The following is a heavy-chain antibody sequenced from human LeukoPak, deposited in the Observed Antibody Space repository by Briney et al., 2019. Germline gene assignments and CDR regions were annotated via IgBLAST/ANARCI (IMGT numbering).Heavy chain of an antibody. CDR2: IIPIFGTA. J-gene: IGHJ4*02. CDR3: ARDEPVGYSFDY. V-gene: IGHV1-69*13. CDR1: GGTFSSYA. D-gene: IGHD5-18*01. Sequence: GASVKVSCKASGGTFSSYAISWVRQAPGQGLEWMGGIIPIFGTANYAQKFQGRVTITADESTSTAYMELRSLRSDDTAVYYCARDEPVGYSFDYWGQGTLVTVSS.